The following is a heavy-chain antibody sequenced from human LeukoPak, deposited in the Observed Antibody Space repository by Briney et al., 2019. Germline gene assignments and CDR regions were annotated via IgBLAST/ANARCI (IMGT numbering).Heavy chain of an antibody. V-gene: IGHV4-4*07. D-gene: IGHD4-17*01. J-gene: IGHJ6*02. CDR2: IYASGSVSSSGST. CDR1: GGSFSPYY. Sequence: SETLSLTCNVSGGSFSPYYWSWVRQPAGKGLEWIRRIYASGSVSSSGSTNYNPSLKSRVTMSVDTSKKQFSLRLNSVTAADTAVYYCAREKTVLHYYYGMDVWGQGTTVTVSS. CDR3: AREKTVLHYYYGMDV.